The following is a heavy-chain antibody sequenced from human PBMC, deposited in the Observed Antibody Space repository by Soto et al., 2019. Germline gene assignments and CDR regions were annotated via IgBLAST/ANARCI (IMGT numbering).Heavy chain of an antibody. Sequence: QVQLVQSGAEVKKPGSSVKVSCKASGGTFSSYAISWVRQAPGQGLEWMGGIIPIFGTANYAQKFQGRVTITADESTSTGYMELSSLRSEDTAVYYCGSSGTTWLYYYYGMDVWGQGTTVTVSS. V-gene: IGHV1-69*12. CDR1: GGTFSSYA. D-gene: IGHD1-7*01. J-gene: IGHJ6*02. CDR2: IIPIFGTA. CDR3: GSSGTTWLYYYYGMDV.